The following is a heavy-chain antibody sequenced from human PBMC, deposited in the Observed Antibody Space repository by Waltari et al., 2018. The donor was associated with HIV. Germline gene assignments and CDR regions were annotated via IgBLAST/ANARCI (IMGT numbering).Heavy chain of an antibody. Sequence: EVQLVESGGGLIQPGGSLRLSFSASGFTVSRHSMSWLRQAPGKGLEWVSVIYSGGSTYYADSVKGRFTISRDNSKNTLYLQMNSLRAEDTAVYYCARDFGVSDWNYAWGQGTLVTVSS. J-gene: IGHJ4*02. CDR2: IYSGGST. CDR3: ARDFGVSDWNYA. CDR1: GFTVSRHS. D-gene: IGHD1-7*01. V-gene: IGHV3-53*01.